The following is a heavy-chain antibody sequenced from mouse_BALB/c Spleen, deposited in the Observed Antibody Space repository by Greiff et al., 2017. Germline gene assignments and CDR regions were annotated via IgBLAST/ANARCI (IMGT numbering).Heavy chain of an antibody. J-gene: IGHJ2*02. CDR3: ARGLLRSAIDY. CDR1: GYTFTGYA. Sequence: QVQLQQSGPELVRPGASVKISCKASGYTFTGYAMHWVKQSHGKGLEWIGVISTYYGDASYNQKFKGKATLTVDKSSSTAYMELASLTSEDSAIYYCARGLLRSAIDYWGQGTSLTVSS. V-gene: IGHV1S137*01. D-gene: IGHD1-1*01. CDR2: ISTYYGDA.